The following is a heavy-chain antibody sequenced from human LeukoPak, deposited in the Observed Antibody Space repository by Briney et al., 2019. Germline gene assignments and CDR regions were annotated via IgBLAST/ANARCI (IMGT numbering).Heavy chain of an antibody. CDR1: GYTFTSYG. J-gene: IGHJ4*02. CDR3: ARDYSASHGDF. CDR2: ISAYNGNT. Sequence: ASVKVPCKASGYTFTSYGISWVRQAPGQGLEWMGWISAYNGNTKDAQKFQGRVNMTTDTSTSTAYMELRSLRSDDTAIYYCARDYSASHGDFWGQGTPVTVSS. V-gene: IGHV1-18*01. D-gene: IGHD1-26*01.